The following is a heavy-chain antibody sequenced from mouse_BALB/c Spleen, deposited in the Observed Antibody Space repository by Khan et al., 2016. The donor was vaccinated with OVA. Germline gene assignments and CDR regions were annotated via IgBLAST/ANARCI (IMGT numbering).Heavy chain of an antibody. J-gene: IGHJ4*01. Sequence: VELVESGPGLVAPSQSLSITCTVSGFSLTGYGVNWVRQPPGKGLEWLGMIWGDGSTDYNSALKSRLSISKDNSKSQVFLKMTSLQTDDTARYYCARDRGSGRTYAMDYWGQGTSVTVSS. CDR2: IWGDGST. CDR3: ARDRGSGRTYAMDY. CDR1: GFSLTGYG. D-gene: IGHD1-1*01. V-gene: IGHV2-6-7*01.